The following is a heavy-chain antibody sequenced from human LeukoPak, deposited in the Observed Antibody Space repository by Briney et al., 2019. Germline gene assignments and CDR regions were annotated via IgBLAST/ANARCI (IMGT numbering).Heavy chain of an antibody. Sequence: GGSLRLSCAASGFTFSSYSMNWVRQAPGKGLEWVSYISSSSSYIYYADSLKGPFTISRDNSKNSLYLQMNSLRAEDTAVYYCASYVDTAMDYWGQGTLVTVSS. J-gene: IGHJ4*02. CDR3: ASYVDTAMDY. CDR2: ISSSSSYI. D-gene: IGHD5-18*01. CDR1: GFTFSSYS. V-gene: IGHV3-21*01.